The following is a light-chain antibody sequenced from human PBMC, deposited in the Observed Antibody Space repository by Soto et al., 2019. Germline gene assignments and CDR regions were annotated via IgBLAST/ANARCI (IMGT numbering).Light chain of an antibody. CDR1: QSVSSNF. V-gene: IGKV3-20*01. J-gene: IGKJ1*01. Sequence: DIVLTQSPGTLSLSPGERATVSCRASQSVSSNFLAWYQQKPGQAPRLLISGASSRATGIPDRFSGSGSGTDFSLPISRLEPEDFAVYYCQQYGNSPRTFGQGTKVEIK. CDR2: GAS. CDR3: QQYGNSPRT.